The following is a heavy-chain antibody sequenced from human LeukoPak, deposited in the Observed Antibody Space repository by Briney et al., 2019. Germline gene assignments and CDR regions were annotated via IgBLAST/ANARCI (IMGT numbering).Heavy chain of an antibody. D-gene: IGHD5-12*01. CDR3: ARGHSGYDGLDY. V-gene: IGHV4-34*01. CDR2: GYYSGST. J-gene: IGHJ4*02. CDR1: GGSFSGYY. Sequence: SETLSLTCAVYGGSFSGYYWNWIRQPPGKGLEWIGSGYYSGSTYYNLSLKSRVSISVDTSKNQFSLKLSSVTAADTAVYYCARGHSGYDGLDYWGQGTLVTVSS.